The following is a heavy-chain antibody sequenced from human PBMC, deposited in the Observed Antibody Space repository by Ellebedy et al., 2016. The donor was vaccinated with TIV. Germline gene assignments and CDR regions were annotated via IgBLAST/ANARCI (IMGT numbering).Heavy chain of an antibody. CDR1: GFTFSTYW. D-gene: IGHD5-18*01. CDR3: ASLDTDMVRSSGY. J-gene: IGHJ4*02. V-gene: IGHV3-7*01. CDR2: IKQDGSEQ. Sequence: PGGSLRLSCAASGFTFSTYWMSWVRQAPGKGLEWVACIKQDGSEQYYVDSVQGRFTISTDSAKNSLYLQMNSLRAEDTAVYYCASLDTDMVRSSGYWGQGTLVTVSS.